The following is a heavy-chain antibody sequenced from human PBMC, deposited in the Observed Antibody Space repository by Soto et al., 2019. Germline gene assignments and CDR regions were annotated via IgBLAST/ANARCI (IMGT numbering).Heavy chain of an antibody. J-gene: IGHJ5*02. Sequence: SETLSLTCTVSGGSIISGGYYWSWIRQHPGKGLEWIGYIYYSGDTYYNPSLESRLIMSLDTSKNQFSLKLTSVTAADTAVYFWARGMWENNCFDPWGQGPLVTV. D-gene: IGHD1-26*01. CDR1: GGSIISGGYY. CDR3: ARGMWENNCFDP. CDR2: IYYSGDT. V-gene: IGHV4-31*03.